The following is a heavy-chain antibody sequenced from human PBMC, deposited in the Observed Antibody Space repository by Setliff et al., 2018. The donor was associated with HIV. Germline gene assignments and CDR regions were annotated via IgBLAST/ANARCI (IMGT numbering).Heavy chain of an antibody. V-gene: IGHV1-2*02. Sequence: ASVKVSCKASGYTFTVYYMHWVRQAPGQGLEWMGWIKPDTGGTNYAQKFQGRVTMTRDTSITTAYMELSRLGSDDTAVYYCVRLTADRTNYYYYMDVWGKGTTVTVSS. CDR2: IKPDTGGT. J-gene: IGHJ6*03. CDR3: VRLTADRTNYYYYMDV. CDR1: GYTFTVYY. D-gene: IGHD2-8*01.